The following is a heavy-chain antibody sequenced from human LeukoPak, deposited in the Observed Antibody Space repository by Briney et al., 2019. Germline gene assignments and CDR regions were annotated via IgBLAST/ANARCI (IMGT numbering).Heavy chain of an antibody. CDR2: ISSSGSTI. D-gene: IGHD3-10*02. V-gene: IGHV3-48*03. Sequence: GGSLRLSCAASGFTFSSYEMNWVRQAPGKGLEWVSYISSSGSTIYFADSVKGRFTISRDNAKNSLYLQMNSLRAEDTAVYYCAELGITMIGGVWGKGTTVTISS. CDR1: GFTFSSYE. CDR3: AELGITMIGGV. J-gene: IGHJ6*04.